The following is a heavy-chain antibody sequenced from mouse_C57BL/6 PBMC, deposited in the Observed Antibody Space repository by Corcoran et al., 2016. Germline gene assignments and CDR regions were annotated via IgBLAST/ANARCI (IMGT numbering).Heavy chain of an antibody. V-gene: IGHV9-3*01. J-gene: IGHJ3*01. CDR1: GYTFTTYG. CDR3: ARLYDGYSSFAY. D-gene: IGHD2-3*01. Sequence: QIQLVQSGPELKKPGETVKISCKASGYTFTTYGMSWVKQAPGKGLKWMGWINTYSGVPTYADDFKGLFAFSLETSASTAYLQINNLKNEDTAIYFGARLYDGYSSFAYWGQGTLVTVS. CDR2: INTYSGVP.